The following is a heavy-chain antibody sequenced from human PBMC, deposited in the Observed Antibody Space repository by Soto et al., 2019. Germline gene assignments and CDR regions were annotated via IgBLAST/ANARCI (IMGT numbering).Heavy chain of an antibody. CDR1: GFTFSTYA. J-gene: IGHJ1*01. CDR3: AKDLGGSAAGYFQH. V-gene: IGHV3-23*01. CDR2: ISYSGGGT. Sequence: PGGSLRLSCAASGFTFSTYAMSWVRQAPGKGLEWVSGISYSGGGTYYAESVKGRFTISRDNFQNTLYLQMNSLRADDTAVYYCAKDLGGSAAGYFQHWGQGTLVTVSS. D-gene: IGHD6-13*01.